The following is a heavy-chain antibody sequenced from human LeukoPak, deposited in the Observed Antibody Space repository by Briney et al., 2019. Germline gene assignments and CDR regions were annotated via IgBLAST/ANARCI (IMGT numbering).Heavy chain of an antibody. D-gene: IGHD1-1*01. CDR2: ISPANGNT. Sequence: ASVNVSCQAFGYTFGTSSISWVRQAPGQRLEWMGWISPANGNTHYEQGVQGRVTMTTDTSRSTAYMELSNLRSDDTAMYYCTRVRDSNNWWGAFDIWGQGTMVTVSS. CDR1: GYTFGTSS. V-gene: IGHV1-18*01. CDR3: TRVRDSNNWWGAFDI. J-gene: IGHJ3*02.